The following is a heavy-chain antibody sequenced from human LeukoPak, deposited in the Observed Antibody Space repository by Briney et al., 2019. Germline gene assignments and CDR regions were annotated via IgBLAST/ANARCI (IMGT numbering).Heavy chain of an antibody. Sequence: ASVKVSCKASGFTFTSSAMQWVRQARGQRLEWIGWIVVGSGNTNYAQKFQERVTITRNTSISTAYMELSSLRSEDTAVYYCARLKDYGDYFRFDYWGQGTLVTVSS. CDR2: IVVGSGNT. J-gene: IGHJ4*02. D-gene: IGHD4-17*01. CDR1: GFTFTSSA. V-gene: IGHV1-58*02. CDR3: ARLKDYGDYFRFDY.